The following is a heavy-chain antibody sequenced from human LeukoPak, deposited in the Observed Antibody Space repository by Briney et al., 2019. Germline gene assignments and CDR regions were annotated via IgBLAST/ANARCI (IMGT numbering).Heavy chain of an antibody. CDR2: INHSGST. CDR3: ARGSVSYSSSWYSGGLYNWFDP. D-gene: IGHD6-13*01. J-gene: IGHJ5*02. Sequence: PSETLFLTCAVYGGSFSGYYWSWIRQPPGKGLEWIGEINHSGSTNYNPSLKSRVTISVDTSKNQFSLKLSSVTAADTAVYYCARGSVSYSSSWYSGGLYNWFDPWGQGTLVTVSS. CDR1: GGSFSGYY. V-gene: IGHV4-34*01.